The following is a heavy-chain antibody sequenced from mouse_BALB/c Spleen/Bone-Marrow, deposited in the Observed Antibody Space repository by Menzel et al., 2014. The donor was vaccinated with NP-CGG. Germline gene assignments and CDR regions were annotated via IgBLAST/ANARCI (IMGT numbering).Heavy chain of an antibody. J-gene: IGHJ2*01. CDR3: TRKYGPLYYFDY. D-gene: IGHD2-10*02. V-gene: IGHV1-69*02. CDR1: GYTFTSYW. Sequence: QVQLKESGAELVRPGASVKLSCKASGYTFTSYWINWVKQRPGQGLEWIGNIYPSDSYTNYNQKFKDKATLTVDKSSSTAYMQLSSPISEDSAVYYCTRKYGPLYYFDYWGQGTTLTVSS. CDR2: IYPSDSYT.